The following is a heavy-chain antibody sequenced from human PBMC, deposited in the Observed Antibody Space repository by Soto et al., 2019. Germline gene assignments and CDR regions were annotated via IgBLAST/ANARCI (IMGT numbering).Heavy chain of an antibody. V-gene: IGHV1-3*01. CDR1: GYTLTSYS. Sequence: ASVKVCSKDSGYTLTSYSLHSARQAPEQRLEWMGWINAGNGNTKYSQKFQGRVTITRDTSASTAYMELSSLRSEDTAVYYCARDGYYDSSGYLRGIDYWGQGTLVTVSS. D-gene: IGHD3-22*01. CDR2: INAGNGNT. CDR3: ARDGYYDSSGYLRGIDY. J-gene: IGHJ4*02.